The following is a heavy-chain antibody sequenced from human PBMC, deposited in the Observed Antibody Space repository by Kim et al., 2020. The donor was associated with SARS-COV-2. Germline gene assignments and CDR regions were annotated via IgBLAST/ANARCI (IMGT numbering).Heavy chain of an antibody. D-gene: IGHD3-22*01. CDR1: GFTFSSYS. CDR3: ARDAPYYDSSPYYYGMDV. Sequence: GGSLRLSCAASGFTFSSYSMNWVRQAPGKGLEWVSYISSSSRTIYYADSVKGRFTISRDNAKNSLYLQMNSLRDEDTAVYYCARDAPYYDSSPYYYGMDVWGQGTTVTVSS. J-gene: IGHJ6*02. V-gene: IGHV3-48*02. CDR2: ISSSSRTI.